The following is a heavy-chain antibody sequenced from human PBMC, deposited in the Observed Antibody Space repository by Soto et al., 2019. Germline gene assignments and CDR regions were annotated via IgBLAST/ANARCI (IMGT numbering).Heavy chain of an antibody. J-gene: IGHJ4*02. Sequence: SETRSLTWAVYGGSFSGYCWSWIRQPPGKGLEWIGEINHSGSTNYNSPLKSRVTISVDTSKNQFSLKLSSVTAADTAVYYCARVVTMNYYYSSGYFGYWGQGTLVTVSS. CDR3: ARVVTMNYYYSSGYFGY. CDR2: INHSGST. V-gene: IGHV4-34*01. D-gene: IGHD3-22*01. CDR1: GGSFSGYC.